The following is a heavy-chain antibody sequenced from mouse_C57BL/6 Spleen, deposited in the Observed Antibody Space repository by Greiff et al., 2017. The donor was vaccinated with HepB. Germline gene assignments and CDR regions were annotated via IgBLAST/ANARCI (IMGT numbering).Heavy chain of an antibody. Sequence: EVKLMESGGGLVKPGGSLKLSCAASGFTFSSYAMSWVRQTPEKRLEWVATISDGGSYTYYPDNVKGRFTISRDNAKNNLYLQMSHLKSEDTAMYYCARALGSWFAYWGQGTLVTVSA. CDR2: ISDGGSYT. J-gene: IGHJ3*01. V-gene: IGHV5-4*03. CDR1: GFTFSSYA. CDR3: ARALGSWFAY.